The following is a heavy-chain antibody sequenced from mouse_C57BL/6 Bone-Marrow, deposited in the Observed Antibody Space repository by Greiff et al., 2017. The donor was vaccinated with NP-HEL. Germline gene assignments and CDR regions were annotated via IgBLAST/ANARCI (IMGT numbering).Heavy chain of an antibody. CDR2: IYPRDGSP. Sequence: QVQLKESGPELVKPGASVKLSCKASGYTFTSYDINWVKQRPGQGLEWIGWIYPRDGSPKYNEKFKGKATLTVATSSSTANMELHSMTSEDSAVYFCARGYYGSFYYCDDWGQGTTLTVS. J-gene: IGHJ2*01. CDR3: ARGYYGSFYYCDD. CDR1: GYTFTSYD. D-gene: IGHD1-1*01. V-gene: IGHV1-85*01.